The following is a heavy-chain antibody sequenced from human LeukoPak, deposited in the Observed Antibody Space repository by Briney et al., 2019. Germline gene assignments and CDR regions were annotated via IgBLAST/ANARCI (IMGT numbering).Heavy chain of an antibody. J-gene: IGHJ4*02. CDR3: AKGGYYYGSGSSDYFDY. D-gene: IGHD3-10*01. Sequence: PGGSLRLSCAASGFTFSSYAMSWVRQAPGKGLEWVSAISGSGGSTYYADSVKGRFTISRDNSTNTLYLQMNSLRAEDTAVYYCAKGGYYYGSGSSDYFDYWGQGTLVTVSS. V-gene: IGHV3-23*01. CDR2: ISGSGGST. CDR1: GFTFSSYA.